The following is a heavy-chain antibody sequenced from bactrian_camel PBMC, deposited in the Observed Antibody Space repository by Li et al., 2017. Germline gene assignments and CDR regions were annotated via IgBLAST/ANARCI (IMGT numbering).Heavy chain of an antibody. CDR3: AARNDPFCGRDYARFPY. V-gene: IGHV3-2*01. CDR1: GYTDSRYC. D-gene: IGHD4*01. CDR2: IDTYGLI. Sequence: HVQLVESGGGSVQAGGSLKLSCAVSGYTDSRYCMGWFRQAPGKERDRVASIDTYGLINYADSVKGRFTISKDNAKNTLYLQMNNLKPEDTAMYYCAARNDPFCGRDYARFPYWGQGTQVTVS. J-gene: IGHJ4*01.